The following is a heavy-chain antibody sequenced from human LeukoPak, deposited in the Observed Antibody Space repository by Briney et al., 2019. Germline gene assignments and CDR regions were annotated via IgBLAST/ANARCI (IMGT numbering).Heavy chain of an antibody. Sequence: GGSLRLSCAASGFTSTNYAMNWVRQAPGKGLEWVSILIGSSGSTDYADSVKGRFAISRDTSKNTLFLQMNSLRAEDTAIYYCAKGAYDYIEMGYFDSWGQGTLVTVSS. CDR1: GFTSTNYA. CDR2: LIGSSGST. J-gene: IGHJ4*02. D-gene: IGHD5-12*01. V-gene: IGHV3-23*01. CDR3: AKGAYDYIEMGYFDS.